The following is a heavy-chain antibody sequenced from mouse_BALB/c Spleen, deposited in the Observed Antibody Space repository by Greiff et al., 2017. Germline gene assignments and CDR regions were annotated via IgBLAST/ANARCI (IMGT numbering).Heavy chain of an antibody. D-gene: IGHD4-1*01. CDR3: ARHVGTGTGDYFDY. Sequence: EVQLVESGGDLVKPGGSLKLSCAASGFTFSSYGMSWVRQTPDKRLEWVATISSGGSYTYYPDSVKGRFTIARDNAKNTLYLQMSSLKSEDTAMYYCARHVGTGTGDYFDYWGQGTTLTVSS. CDR2: ISSGGSYT. J-gene: IGHJ2*01. V-gene: IGHV5-6*01. CDR1: GFTFSSYG.